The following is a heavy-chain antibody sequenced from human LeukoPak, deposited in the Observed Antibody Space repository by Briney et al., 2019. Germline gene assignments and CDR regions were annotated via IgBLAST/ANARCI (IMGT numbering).Heavy chain of an antibody. J-gene: IGHJ5*01. CDR2: INANSGIT. Sequence: GGSLRLSCEASGFAFSFYAMSWLRQPPGKGLEWVSTINANSGITSYAASVRGRFTISRDNSKNTLYLQLNTLRAEDTAVYYCAKPISGGLAVTADWFDPWGQGTLVVVSS. D-gene: IGHD6-19*01. CDR1: GFAFSFYA. CDR3: AKPISGGLAVTADWFDP. V-gene: IGHV3-23*01.